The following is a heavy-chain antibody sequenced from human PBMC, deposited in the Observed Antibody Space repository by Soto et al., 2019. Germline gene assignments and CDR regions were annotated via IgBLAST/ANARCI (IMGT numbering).Heavy chain of an antibody. CDR3: ARTMVRGDMTVQHYYYMDV. CDR2: INPSGGST. V-gene: IGHV1-46*01. D-gene: IGHD3-10*01. J-gene: IGHJ6*03. CDR1: GYTFTSYY. Sequence: GASVKVSCKASGYTFTSYYMHWVRQAPGQGLEWMGIINPSGGSTSYAQKFQGRVTMTRDTSTSTVYMELSSLRSEDTAVYYCARTMVRGDMTVQHYYYMDVWGKGTTVTVSS.